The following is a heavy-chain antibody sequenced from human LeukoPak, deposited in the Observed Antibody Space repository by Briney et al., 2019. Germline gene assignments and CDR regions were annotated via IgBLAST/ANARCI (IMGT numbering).Heavy chain of an antibody. CDR2: TYYRSKWHN. D-gene: IGHD1-14*01. CDR3: ARAAIPGADYYGLDV. CDR1: GDSVSRDSAA. Sequence: SQTLSLTCAISGDSVSRDSAAWNWIRQSPSRGLEWLGRTYYRSKWHNDYAGSVKGRIAINPDTSKNQFSLQLNSVTPEDTAVYYCARAAIPGADYYGLDVWGQGTMVTASS. V-gene: IGHV6-1*01. J-gene: IGHJ6*02.